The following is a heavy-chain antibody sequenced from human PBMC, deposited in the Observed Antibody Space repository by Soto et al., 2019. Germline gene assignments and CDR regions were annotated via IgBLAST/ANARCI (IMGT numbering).Heavy chain of an antibody. V-gene: IGHV3-53*01. CDR2: IYSGGTT. Sequence: PGGSLRLSCAASGFTVSAYYMIWVRQAPGRGLEWVPVIYSGGTTHYADSFQGRFTISRGSSKNTLYLHMNSLRAEDTAVYYRARLSAPTGSYYTAPFDYWGQGTLVTVSS. J-gene: IGHJ4*02. CDR1: GFTVSAYY. CDR3: ARLSAPTGSYYTAPFDY. D-gene: IGHD3-10*01.